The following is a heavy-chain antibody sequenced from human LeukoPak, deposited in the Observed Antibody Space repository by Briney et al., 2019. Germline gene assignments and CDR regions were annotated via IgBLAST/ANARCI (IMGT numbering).Heavy chain of an antibody. J-gene: IGHJ4*02. CDR3: ARSSILEMATIDY. CDR2: INPNSGGT. V-gene: IGHV1-2*02. Sequence: ASVKVSCKASGYTFTGYYMHWVRQAPGQGLEWMGWINPNSGGTNYAQKFQGRVTMTRDTSISTAYMELSRLRSDDTAVYYCARSSILEMATIDYWGQGTLVTVSS. D-gene: IGHD5-24*01. CDR1: GYTFTGYY.